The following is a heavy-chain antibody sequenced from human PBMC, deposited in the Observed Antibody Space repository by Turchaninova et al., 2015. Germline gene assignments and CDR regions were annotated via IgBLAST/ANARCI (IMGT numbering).Heavy chain of an antibody. V-gene: IGHV6-1*01. D-gene: IGHD6-6*01. Sequence: QVQLQQSGPGLVKPSQTLSLPCAISGDRVSSNSAAWNWISHSPSRGLEGLGRTYYRSKWSNDYAGTVKSRITINPDTSKNQFSLQLNSVTPEDTAVYYCARSIAAYYFDYWGQGTLVTVSS. CDR1: GDRVSSNSAA. J-gene: IGHJ4*02. CDR3: ARSIAAYYFDY. CDR2: TYYRSKWSN.